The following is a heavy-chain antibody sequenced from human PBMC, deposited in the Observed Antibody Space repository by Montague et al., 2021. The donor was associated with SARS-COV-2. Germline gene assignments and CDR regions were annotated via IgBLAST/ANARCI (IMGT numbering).Heavy chain of an antibody. D-gene: IGHD3-9*01. CDR2: FYYSGST. J-gene: IGHJ6*02. Sequence: SETLSLTCTVSVGSVSGDSYYWSWIRQPSGKGLEWIGYFYYSGSTNYNPSLKSRVTISVDTSKNQFSLKLTSVTAADTAVYFCARVYYDISAMDVWGQGTTVTVSS. CDR3: ARVYYDISAMDV. V-gene: IGHV4-61*01. CDR1: VGSVSGDSYY.